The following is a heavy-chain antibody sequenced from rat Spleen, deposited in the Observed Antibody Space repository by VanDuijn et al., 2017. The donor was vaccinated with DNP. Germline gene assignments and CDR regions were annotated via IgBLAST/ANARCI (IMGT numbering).Heavy chain of an antibody. CDR3: ATFEGRDA. CDR1: GFTFSNYG. Sequence: EVQLVASGGGLVQPGRSLKPSCAASGFTFSNYGLAWVRPAPKKGMEWCETISTSGGTTFYRDSVKGRFTISRDNAKSTLYLQMDSLRSEDTATYYCATFEGRDAWGQGTSVTVSS. D-gene: IGHD1-11*01. V-gene: IGHV5S13*01. CDR2: ISTSGGTT. J-gene: IGHJ4*01.